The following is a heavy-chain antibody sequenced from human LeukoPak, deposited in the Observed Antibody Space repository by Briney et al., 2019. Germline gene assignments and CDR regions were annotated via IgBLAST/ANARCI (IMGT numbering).Heavy chain of an antibody. CDR1: GFSFSDHH. CDR2: IGLGGRNI. Sequence: GGSLRLSCASSGFSFSDHHMSWIRQAPGKGLEWVSDIGLGGRNIDYADSVKGRFTISRDDARNSLYLEMNSLRAEDTAVYYCARDHVVPGLVFDHWGQGTLVSVSS. CDR3: ARDHVVPGLVFDH. D-gene: IGHD3-10*01. V-gene: IGHV3-11*04. J-gene: IGHJ4*02.